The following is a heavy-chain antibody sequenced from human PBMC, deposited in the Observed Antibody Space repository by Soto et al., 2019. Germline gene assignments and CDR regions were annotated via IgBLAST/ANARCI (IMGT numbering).Heavy chain of an antibody. CDR2: IYYSGST. D-gene: IGHD5-18*01. Sequence: SETLSLTCTVSGGSISSYYWSWIRQPPGKGLEWIGYIYYSGSTNYNPSLKSRVTISVDTSKNQFSLKLSSVTAADTAVYYCARVQRGYGYIVYFDYWGQGTLVTVSS. CDR3: ARVQRGYGYIVYFDY. J-gene: IGHJ4*02. CDR1: GGSISSYY. V-gene: IGHV4-59*01.